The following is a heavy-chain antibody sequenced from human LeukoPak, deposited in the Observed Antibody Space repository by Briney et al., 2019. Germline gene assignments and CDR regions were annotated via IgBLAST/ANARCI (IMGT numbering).Heavy chain of an antibody. V-gene: IGHV3-23*01. CDR3: AKDPQLVWFQGAWFDP. CDR1: GFTFSSYA. J-gene: IGHJ5*02. Sequence: GGSLRLSCAASGFTFSSYAMSWVRQAPGKGLEWVSAISGSGGSTYYAESVKGRFSISRDNSRNTLYLQMNSLRAEDTAVYYCAKDPQLVWFQGAWFDPWGQGTLVTVSS. CDR2: ISGSGGST. D-gene: IGHD3-10*01.